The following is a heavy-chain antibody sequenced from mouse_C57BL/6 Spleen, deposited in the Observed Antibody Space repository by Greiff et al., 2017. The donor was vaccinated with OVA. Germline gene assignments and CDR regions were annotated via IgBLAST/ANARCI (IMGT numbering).Heavy chain of an antibody. CDR3: AREDYYYGSPLDY. CDR2: INPNNGGT. Sequence: EVQLQESGPELVKPGASVKISCKASGYTFTDYYMNWVKQSHGKSLEWIGDINPNNGGTSYNQKFKGKATLTVAKSSSTAYMELRSLTSEDSAVYYCAREDYYYGSPLDYWGQGTTLTVSS. V-gene: IGHV1-26*01. D-gene: IGHD1-1*01. J-gene: IGHJ2*01. CDR1: GYTFTDYY.